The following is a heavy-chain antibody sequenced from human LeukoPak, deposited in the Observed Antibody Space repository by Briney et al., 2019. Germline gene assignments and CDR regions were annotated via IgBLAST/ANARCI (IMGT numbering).Heavy chain of an antibody. CDR3: ARDRSTTHVDY. Sequence: GRSLRLSCAASGFTFSSYGMHWVRQAPGKGLEWVAMIWYDGSNTYYADSVKGRFTISRDNSKNTLFLQMDSLRAEDTAVYYCARDRSTTHVDYWGQGTLVTVSS. CDR1: GFTFSSYG. V-gene: IGHV3-33*01. D-gene: IGHD5/OR15-5a*01. J-gene: IGHJ4*02. CDR2: IWYDGSNT.